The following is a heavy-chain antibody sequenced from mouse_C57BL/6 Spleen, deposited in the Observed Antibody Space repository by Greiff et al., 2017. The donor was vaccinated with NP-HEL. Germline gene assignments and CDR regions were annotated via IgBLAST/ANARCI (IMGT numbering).Heavy chain of an antibody. V-gene: IGHV1-82*01. Sequence: LQESGPELVKPGASVKISCKASGYAFSSSWMNWVKQRPGKGLEWIGRIYPGDGDTNYNGKFKGKATLTADKSSSTAYMQLSSLTSEDSAVYFCARVYDYEGVDYWGQGTSVTVSS. CDR1: GYAFSSSW. CDR2: IYPGDGDT. D-gene: IGHD2-4*01. J-gene: IGHJ4*01. CDR3: ARVYDYEGVDY.